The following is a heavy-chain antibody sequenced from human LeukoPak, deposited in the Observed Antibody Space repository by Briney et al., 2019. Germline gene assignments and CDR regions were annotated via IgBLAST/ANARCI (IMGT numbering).Heavy chain of an antibody. V-gene: IGHV4-34*01. J-gene: IGHJ6*03. D-gene: IGHD2-15*01. CDR1: GGSFSGCY. CDR2: INHSGST. CDR3: ARHGFCSGGSCYSWGYYYYMDV. Sequence: SETLSLTCAVYGGSFSGCYWSWIRQPPGKGLEWIGEINHSGSTNYNPSLKSRVTISVDTSKNQFSLKLSSVTAADTAVYYCARHGFCSGGSCYSWGYYYYMDVWGKGTTVTISS.